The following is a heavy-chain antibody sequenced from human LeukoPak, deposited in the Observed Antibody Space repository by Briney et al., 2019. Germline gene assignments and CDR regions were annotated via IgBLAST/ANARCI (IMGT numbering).Heavy chain of an antibody. CDR3: ASSRDQNRLYSGYNFLCVDY. CDR1: GGTFSSYA. D-gene: IGHD5-12*01. J-gene: IGHJ4*02. V-gene: IGHV1-69*13. Sequence: SVKVSCKASGGTFSSYAISWVRQAPGQGLEWMGGIIPIFGTANYAQKFQGRVTITADESTSTAYTELSSLRSEDTAVYYCASSRDQNRLYSGYNFLCVDYWGQGTLVTVSS. CDR2: IIPIFGTA.